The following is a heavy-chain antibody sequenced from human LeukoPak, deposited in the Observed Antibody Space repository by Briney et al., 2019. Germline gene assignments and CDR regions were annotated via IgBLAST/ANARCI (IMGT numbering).Heavy chain of an antibody. CDR3: ARGLTYWYFDL. CDR2: IYYSGST. D-gene: IGHD4/OR15-4a*01. J-gene: IGHJ2*01. CDR1: GGSISSYY. V-gene: IGHV4-59*01. Sequence: SETLSLTCTVSGGSISSYYWSWIRQPPGKGLEWIGYIYYSGSTNYNPSLKSRVTISVDASKNQFSLKLSSVTAADTAVYYCARGLTYWYFDLWGRGTLVTVSS.